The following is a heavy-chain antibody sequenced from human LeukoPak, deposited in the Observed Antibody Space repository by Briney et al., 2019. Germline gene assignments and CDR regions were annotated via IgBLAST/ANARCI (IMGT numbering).Heavy chain of an antibody. J-gene: IGHJ4*02. CDR2: IYHSGST. Sequence: SETLSLTCTVSGYSISSGYYWGWIRQPPGKGLEWIGSIYHSGSTYYNPSLKSRVTISVDTSKNQFSLKLSSVTAADTAVYYCARGTAAAGSFDYWGQGTLVTVSS. D-gene: IGHD6-13*01. CDR1: GYSISSGYY. V-gene: IGHV4-38-2*02. CDR3: ARGTAAAGSFDY.